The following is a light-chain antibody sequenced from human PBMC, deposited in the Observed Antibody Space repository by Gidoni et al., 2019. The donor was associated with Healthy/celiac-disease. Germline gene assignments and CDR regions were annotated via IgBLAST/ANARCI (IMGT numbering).Light chain of an antibody. CDR3: QQYGSSPRLT. CDR2: GAS. J-gene: IGKJ4*01. Sequence: PGTLSLSPWERATLSCRASQSVSSSYLAWYQQKPGQAPRLLIYGASSRATGIPDRFSGSGSGTDFTLTISRLEPEDFAVYYCQQYGSSPRLTFGGGTKVEIK. CDR1: QSVSSSY. V-gene: IGKV3-20*01.